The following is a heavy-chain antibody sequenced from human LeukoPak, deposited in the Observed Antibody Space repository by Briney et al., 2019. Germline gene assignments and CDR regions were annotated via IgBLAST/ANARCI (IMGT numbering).Heavy chain of an antibody. V-gene: IGHV1-2*02. CDR3: ATGSGSSWFDP. Sequence: ASVKVSCKTSGQTFTRYYIHWVRQAPGQGLEWMGWINPKSGGPNYAQKFQGRVTMTRDTSISTAYMELSRLRSDDTGIYYCATGSGSSWFDPWGQGTLVTVSS. CDR1: GQTFTRYY. CDR2: INPKSGGP. J-gene: IGHJ5*02. D-gene: IGHD3-10*01.